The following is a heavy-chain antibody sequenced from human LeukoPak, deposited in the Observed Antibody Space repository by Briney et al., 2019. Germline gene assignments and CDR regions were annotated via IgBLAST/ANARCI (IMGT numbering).Heavy chain of an antibody. CDR2: IHYSGNT. CDR3: ARRIDTYFSGGSCYPAGAFDV. D-gene: IGHD2-15*01. CDR1: GGSISSTRYY. Sequence: TSETLSLTCTVSGGSISSTRYYFDWSRQPPGKGLEWIGSIHYSGNTYYNPSLKSRVTISVDTSKNQFFLKLTSVTAADTTLYYCARRIDTYFSGGSCYPAGAFDVWGPGTMVTVSS. J-gene: IGHJ3*01. V-gene: IGHV4-39*01.